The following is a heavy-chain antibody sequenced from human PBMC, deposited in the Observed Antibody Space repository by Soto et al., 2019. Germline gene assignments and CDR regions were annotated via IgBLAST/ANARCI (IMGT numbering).Heavy chain of an antibody. CDR2: IYYSGST. Sequence: SETLSLTCTVSGGSVSSGDSYYWSWIRQPPGKGLEWIGYIYYSGSTKYSPTLKSRVTISLDTSKHHFSLRLRSVTAADTAVYYCAGDSHSPWNSVRGWFDPWGQGTLVTVSS. J-gene: IGHJ5*02. D-gene: IGHD1-7*01. V-gene: IGHV4-61*01. CDR3: AGDSHSPWNSVRGWFDP. CDR1: GGSVSSGDSYY.